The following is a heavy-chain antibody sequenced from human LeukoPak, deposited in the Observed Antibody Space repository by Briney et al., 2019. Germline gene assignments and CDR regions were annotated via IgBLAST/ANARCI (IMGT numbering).Heavy chain of an antibody. Sequence: PSETLSLTCTVSGGSLTRYHWGWIRQPPGKGLEWIGYINYSGSTNYSPSLESRVTISLDTSKNPFSLQLSSVTAADTAVYYCARRGVGATTWDAFDIWGQGTLVTVSS. CDR3: ARRGVGATTWDAFDI. CDR1: GGSLTRYH. V-gene: IGHV4-59*08. CDR2: INYSGST. J-gene: IGHJ3*02. D-gene: IGHD1-26*01.